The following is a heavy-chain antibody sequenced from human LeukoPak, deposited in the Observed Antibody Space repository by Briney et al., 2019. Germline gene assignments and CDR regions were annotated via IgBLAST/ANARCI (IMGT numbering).Heavy chain of an antibody. CDR2: ISSSGSTI. Sequence: PGGSLRLSCAASGFTFSSYEMNWVRQAPGKGLEWVSYISSSGSTIYYADSVKGRFTISRDNAKNSLYLQMNSLRAEDTAVYYCARDYRGSYYEGAFDIWGQGTMVTVSS. CDR3: ARDYRGSYYEGAFDI. D-gene: IGHD1-26*01. J-gene: IGHJ3*02. V-gene: IGHV3-48*03. CDR1: GFTFSSYE.